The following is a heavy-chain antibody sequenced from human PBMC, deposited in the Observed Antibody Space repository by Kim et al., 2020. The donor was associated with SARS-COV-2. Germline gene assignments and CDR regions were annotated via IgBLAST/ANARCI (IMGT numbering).Heavy chain of an antibody. V-gene: IGHV3-7*03. D-gene: IGHD1-1*01. Sequence: VASVRGRFTISRDNAKHSLYLQMDSLRAEETAVYFCARDAELYDNSDYFDFWGQGTLVTVSS. CDR3: ARDAELYDNSDYFDF. J-gene: IGHJ4*02.